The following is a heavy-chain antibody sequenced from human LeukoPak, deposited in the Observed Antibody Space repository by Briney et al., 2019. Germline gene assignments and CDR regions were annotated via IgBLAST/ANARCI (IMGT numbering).Heavy chain of an antibody. J-gene: IGHJ4*02. D-gene: IGHD3-9*01. CDR3: ARQTLLRYFDWLPRSFDY. V-gene: IGHV4-4*07. CDR1: GGSISSYY. CDR2: IYTSGST. Sequence: SETLSLTCTVSGGSISSYYWSWIRQPAGKGLEWIGRIYTSGSTNYNPSLKSRVTMSVDTSKNQFSLKLSSVTAADTAVYYCARQTLLRYFDWLPRSFDYWGQGTLVTVSS.